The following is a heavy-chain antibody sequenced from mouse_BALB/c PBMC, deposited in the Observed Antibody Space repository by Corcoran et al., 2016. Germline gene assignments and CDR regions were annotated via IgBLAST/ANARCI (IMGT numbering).Heavy chain of an antibody. CDR1: GYTFTNYG. CDR2: INTYTGEP. J-gene: IGHJ4*01. V-gene: IGHV9-3-1*01. CDR3: ARSGDYGNYNYAMDY. D-gene: IGHD2-1*01. Sequence: QIQLVQSGPELKKPGETVKISCKASGYTFTNYGMNWVKQAPGKGLKWMGWINTYTGEPTYADDFKGRFAFSLETSASTAYLQINNLKNEDTATYCCARSGDYGNYNYAMDYWGQGTSVTVSS.